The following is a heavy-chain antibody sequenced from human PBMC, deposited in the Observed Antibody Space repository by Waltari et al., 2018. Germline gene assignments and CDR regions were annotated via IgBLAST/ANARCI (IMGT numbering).Heavy chain of an antibody. CDR2: INFNTGGT. J-gene: IGHJ6*02. Sequence: QVLLAQSGAEVKMPGASVRVSCSGNTLSGYSLHLMGQAPGQGLEWMGWINFNTGGTLYAQKFQGRVTMTRDTSIATAYMELSGLRYDDTAVYYCATDRGGYPGMDVWGQGTTVTVSS. V-gene: IGHV1-2*02. CDR3: ATDRGGYPGMDV. CDR1: GNTLSGYS. D-gene: IGHD5-12*01.